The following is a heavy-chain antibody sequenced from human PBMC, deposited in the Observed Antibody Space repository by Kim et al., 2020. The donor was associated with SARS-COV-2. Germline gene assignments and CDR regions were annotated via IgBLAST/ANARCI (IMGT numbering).Heavy chain of an antibody. CDR2: IYYSGST. J-gene: IGHJ4*02. V-gene: IGHV4-59*13. CDR1: GGSISSYY. Sequence: SETLSLTCTVSGGSISSYYWSWIRQPPGKGLEWIGYIYYSGSTNYNPSLKSRVTISVDTSKNQFSLKLSSVTAADTAVYYCARDSKGPFDYWGQGTLVTV. CDR3: ARDSKGPFDY.